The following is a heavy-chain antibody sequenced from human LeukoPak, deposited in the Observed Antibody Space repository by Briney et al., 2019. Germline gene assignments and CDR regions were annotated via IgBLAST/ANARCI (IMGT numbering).Heavy chain of an antibody. D-gene: IGHD3-3*01. V-gene: IGHV4-39*01. Sequence: SETLSLTCTVSGGSISSSSYYWGWIRQPPGKGLEWIGTIYYSGSTYYNASLKSRVSISVDTSKNQFSLKLSSVTAADTAVYYCARAGPYDFWSGRQKGCWFDPWGQGTLVTVSS. CDR2: IYYSGST. CDR3: ARAGPYDFWSGRQKGCWFDP. CDR1: GGSISSSSYY. J-gene: IGHJ5*02.